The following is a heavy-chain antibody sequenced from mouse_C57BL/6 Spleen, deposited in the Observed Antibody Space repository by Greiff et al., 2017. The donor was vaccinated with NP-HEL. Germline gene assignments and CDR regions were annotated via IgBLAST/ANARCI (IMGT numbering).Heavy chain of an antibody. J-gene: IGHJ3*01. V-gene: IGHV5-12*01. CDR2: ISNGGGST. D-gene: IGHD2-4*01. CDR1: GFTFSDYY. CDR3: ARHGDDYGAY. Sequence: EVQLVESGGGLVQPGGSLKLSCAASGFTFSDYYMYWVRQTPEKRLEWVAYISNGGGSTYYPDTVKGRFTISRDNAKNTLYLQMSRLKSEDTAMYYCARHGDDYGAYWGQGTLVTVSA.